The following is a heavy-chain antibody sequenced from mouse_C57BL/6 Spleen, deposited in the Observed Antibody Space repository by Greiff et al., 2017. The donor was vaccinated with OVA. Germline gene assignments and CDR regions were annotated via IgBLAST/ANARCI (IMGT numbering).Heavy chain of an antibody. Sequence: VQLQQSGPELVKPGASVKISCKASGYSFTDYNMNWVKQSNGKSLEWIGVIDPNYGTTSYNQKFKGKATLTVDQSSSTAYMQLNSLTSEDSAVYYCAGGIYYDYSWFAYWGQGTLVTVSA. D-gene: IGHD2-4*01. CDR3: AGGIYYDYSWFAY. CDR1: GYSFTDYN. V-gene: IGHV1-39*01. CDR2: IDPNYGTT. J-gene: IGHJ3*01.